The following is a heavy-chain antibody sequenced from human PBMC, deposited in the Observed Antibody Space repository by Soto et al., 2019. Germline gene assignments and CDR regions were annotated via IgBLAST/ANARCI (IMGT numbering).Heavy chain of an antibody. D-gene: IGHD3-16*01. CDR1: GYTFTSYG. J-gene: IGHJ6*03. V-gene: IGHV1-18*01. Sequence: ASVKVSCKASGYTFTSYGISWVRQAPGQGLEWMGWISAYNGNTNYAQKLQGRVTMTTVTSTRTAYMELRSLRSDDTAVYYCARVMRSNYYDYYIDVWGKGTTVTVSS. CDR3: ARVMRSNYYDYYIDV. CDR2: ISAYNGNT.